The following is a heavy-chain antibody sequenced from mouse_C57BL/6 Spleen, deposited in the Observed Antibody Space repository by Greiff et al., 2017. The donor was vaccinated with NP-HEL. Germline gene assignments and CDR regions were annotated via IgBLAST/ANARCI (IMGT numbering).Heavy chain of an antibody. Sequence: VQLQQSGAELARPGASVKLSCKASGYTFTSYGISWVKQRTGQGLEWIGEIYPRSGNTYYNEKVKGKATLTADKSSSTAYMELRSLTSEDSAVYFCARSRSYYGSSYAWYFDVWGTGTTVTVSS. CDR2: IYPRSGNT. J-gene: IGHJ1*03. D-gene: IGHD1-1*01. CDR1: GYTFTSYG. CDR3: ARSRSYYGSSYAWYFDV. V-gene: IGHV1-81*01.